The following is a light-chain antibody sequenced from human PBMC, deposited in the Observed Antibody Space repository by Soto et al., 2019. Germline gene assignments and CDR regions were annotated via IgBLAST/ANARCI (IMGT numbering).Light chain of an antibody. V-gene: IGLV2-11*01. J-gene: IGLJ1*01. CDR1: SSDVGGYNY. Sequence: QSALTQPASVSGSPGQSITISCTGTSSDVGGYNYVSWYQQYPGKAPKVMIYDVSKRPSGVPDRFSGSKSGNTASLTISGLQAEDEADYYCCSYAGSYVFGTGTKVTVL. CDR3: CSYAGSYV. CDR2: DVS.